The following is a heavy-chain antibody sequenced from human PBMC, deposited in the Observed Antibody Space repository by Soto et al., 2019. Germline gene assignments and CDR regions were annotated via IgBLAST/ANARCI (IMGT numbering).Heavy chain of an antibody. J-gene: IGHJ4*02. CDR2: ISGSGGGT. CDR3: AKDIVPADRREIDY. D-gene: IGHD2-2*01. CDR1: GFTFSSYA. V-gene: IGHV3-23*01. Sequence: GGSLRLSCAASGFTFSSYAMSWVRQAPGKGLEWVLAISGSGGGTYYHDSVKGRFTISRDNSKNTLYLQMTSLRAEDTAVYYCAKDIVPADRREIDYWGQGTLVTVSS.